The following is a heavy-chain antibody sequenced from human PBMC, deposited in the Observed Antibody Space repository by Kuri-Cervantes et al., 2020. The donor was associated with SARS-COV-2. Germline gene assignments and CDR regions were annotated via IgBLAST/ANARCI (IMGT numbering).Heavy chain of an antibody. J-gene: IGHJ1*01. CDR1: GFTVSSNY. Sequence: GESLKISCAASGFTVSSNYMSWVRQAPGKGLEWVSVIYSGGSTYYADSVKGRFTISRDNSKNTLYLQMNSLRAEDTAVYYCVLGYFQHWGQGTLVTVSS. CDR2: IYSGGST. D-gene: IGHD7-27*01. V-gene: IGHV3-53*05. CDR3: VLGYFQH.